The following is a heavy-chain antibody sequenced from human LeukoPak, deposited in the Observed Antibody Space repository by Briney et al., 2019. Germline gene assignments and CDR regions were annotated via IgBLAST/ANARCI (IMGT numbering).Heavy chain of an antibody. CDR2: ISGDGGST. D-gene: IGHD6-13*01. CDR3: AKDISAAGRTAGLADY. Sequence: PRGSLRLSCAASGFTFDDYAMHWVRHAPGKGLEWVSLISGDGGSTYYADSVKGRFTISRDNSKNSLYLQMNSLRTEDTALYYCAKDISAAGRTAGLADYWGQGTLVTVSS. V-gene: IGHV3-43*02. J-gene: IGHJ4*02. CDR1: GFTFDDYA.